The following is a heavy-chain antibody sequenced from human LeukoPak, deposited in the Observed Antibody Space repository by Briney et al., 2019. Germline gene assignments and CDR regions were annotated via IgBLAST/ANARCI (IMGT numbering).Heavy chain of an antibody. D-gene: IGHD1-26*01. CDR1: AFTLSSYA. Sequence: GRSRRLSCAASAFTLSSYAMSWVSQAPGKGLEWVSAISGSGGSTYYADSVKGRFTISRDNSKNTLYLQMNSLRAEDTAVYYCAKDRTYSGSYYWGQGTLFTVSS. V-gene: IGHV3-23*01. J-gene: IGHJ4*02. CDR2: ISGSGGST. CDR3: AKDRTYSGSYY.